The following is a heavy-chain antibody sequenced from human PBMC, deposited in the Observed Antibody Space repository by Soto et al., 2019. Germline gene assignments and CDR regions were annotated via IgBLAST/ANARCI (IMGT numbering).Heavy chain of an antibody. D-gene: IGHD6-13*01. V-gene: IGHV4-61*01. CDR1: GGSVSSGSYY. J-gene: IGHJ5*02. Sequence: KPSETLSLTCTVSGGSVSSGSYYWSWIRQPPGKGLEWIGYIYYSGSTNYNPSLKSRVTISVDTSKNQFSLKLSSVTAADTAVYYCARVAKEEVQQLVPDWFDPWGQGTLVTVSS. CDR2: IYYSGST. CDR3: ARVAKEEVQQLVPDWFDP.